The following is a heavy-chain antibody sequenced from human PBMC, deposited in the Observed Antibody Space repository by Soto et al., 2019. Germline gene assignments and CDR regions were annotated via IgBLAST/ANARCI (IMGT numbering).Heavy chain of an antibody. CDR3: ARDGAEGTRFDY. D-gene: IGHD1-26*01. CDR1: GGSISSYY. Sequence: QVQLQESGPGLVKPSETLSLTCTVSGGSISSYYWSWIRQPPGKGLEWIGYIYYSGSTNYNPSLKSRXXIXVXXSKNQFSLKLSSVTAADTAVYYCARDGAEGTRFDYWGQGTLVTVSS. CDR2: IYYSGST. J-gene: IGHJ4*02. V-gene: IGHV4-59*01.